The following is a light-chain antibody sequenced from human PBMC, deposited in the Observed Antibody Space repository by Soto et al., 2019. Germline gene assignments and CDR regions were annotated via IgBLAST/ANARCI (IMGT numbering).Light chain of an antibody. Sequence: QSALTQPASVSGSPGQSITISCTGTSSDVGGYNYVSWYQQHPGKAPKFMIYEVSNRPSGVSNRFSGSKSGNTASLTISGLQAEDEADYYCSSYTRNSTLVFGGGTQQTVL. CDR2: EVS. V-gene: IGLV2-14*01. J-gene: IGLJ2*01. CDR1: SSDVGGYNY. CDR3: SSYTRNSTLV.